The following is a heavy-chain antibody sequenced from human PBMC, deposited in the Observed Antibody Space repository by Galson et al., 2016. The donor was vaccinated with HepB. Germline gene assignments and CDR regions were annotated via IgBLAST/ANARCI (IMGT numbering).Heavy chain of an antibody. Sequence: SLRLSCAASGFTFSTYTMNWVRQAPGKGLEWLSSITPSSSYIFYADSVKGRFTISRDNVKNSLFLQMNSLRAEDTAVYYCARERLDYTSTSGIDYWGQGTLVTVSS. D-gene: IGHD6-6*01. J-gene: IGHJ4*02. CDR3: ARERLDYTSTSGIDY. V-gene: IGHV3-21*01. CDR1: GFTFSTYT. CDR2: ITPSSSYI.